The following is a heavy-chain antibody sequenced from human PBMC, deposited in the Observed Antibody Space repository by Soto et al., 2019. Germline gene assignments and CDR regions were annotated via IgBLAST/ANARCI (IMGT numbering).Heavy chain of an antibody. CDR1: GFTFSSYG. Sequence: PGGSLRLSCAASGFTFSSYGMHWVRQAPGKGLEWVAVIWYGGSNKYYADSVKGRFTISRDNSKNTLYLQMNGLRADDTAVYYCAKEYSTSFDYWGQGTPVTV. J-gene: IGHJ4*02. D-gene: IGHD6-6*01. CDR3: AKEYSTSFDY. CDR2: IWYGGSNK. V-gene: IGHV3-33*06.